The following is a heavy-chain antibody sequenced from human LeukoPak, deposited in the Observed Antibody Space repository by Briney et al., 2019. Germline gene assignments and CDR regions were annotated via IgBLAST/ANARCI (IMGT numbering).Heavy chain of an antibody. CDR2: IYYSGST. CDR1: GGSISSYY. J-gene: IGHJ5*02. CDR3: ARHSSSGWNWFDP. Sequence: SETLSLTYTVSGGSISSYYWSWIRQPPGKGLEWIGYIYYSGSTNYNPSLKSRVTISVDTSKNQFSLKLSSVTAADTAVYYCARHSSSGWNWFDPWGQGILVTVSS. D-gene: IGHD6-19*01. V-gene: IGHV4-59*08.